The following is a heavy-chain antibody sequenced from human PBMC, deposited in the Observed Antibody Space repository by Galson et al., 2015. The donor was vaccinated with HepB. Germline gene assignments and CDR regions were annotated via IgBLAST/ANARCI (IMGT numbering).Heavy chain of an antibody. CDR1: GFTFSSYE. CDR3: ATYIVATILDYYYGMDV. Sequence: SLRLSCAASGFTFSSYEMNWVRQAPGKGLEWVSYISSSGSTIYYADSVKGRFTISRDNAKNSLYLQMNSLRSEDTAVYYCATYIVATILDYYYGMDVWGQGTTVTVSS. CDR2: ISSSGSTI. D-gene: IGHD5-12*01. J-gene: IGHJ6*02. V-gene: IGHV3-48*03.